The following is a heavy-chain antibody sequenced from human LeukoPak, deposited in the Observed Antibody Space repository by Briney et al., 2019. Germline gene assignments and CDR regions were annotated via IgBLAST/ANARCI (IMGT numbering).Heavy chain of an antibody. V-gene: IGHV4-34*01. CDR1: GGSFSDYS. J-gene: IGHJ2*01. Sequence: SETLSLTCAVYGGSFSDYSWSWIRQPPGKGLEWIGQINHSGSTNYNPSLKSRVTISVDSAKNQFSLKLSSVTAADTAVYYCARANYDSSGYYDLSWYFDLWGRGTLVTVSS. CDR3: ARANYDSSGYYDLSWYFDL. D-gene: IGHD3-22*01. CDR2: INHSGST.